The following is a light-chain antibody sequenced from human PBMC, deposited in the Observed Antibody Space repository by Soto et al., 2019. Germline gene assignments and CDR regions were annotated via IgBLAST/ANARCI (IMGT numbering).Light chain of an antibody. CDR1: QSVSSSY. J-gene: IGKJ4*01. V-gene: IGKV3-20*01. CDR3: QQYGSSPLT. CDR2: GAS. Sequence: EIVLTQSPGTLSLSPGERATLSCRASQSVSSSYLAWYQQKPGQAPRLLIYGASSRATGIPDRFSGSGSGTDIPLTISRREPEEFAVYYCQQYGSSPLTFGGGTKVEIK.